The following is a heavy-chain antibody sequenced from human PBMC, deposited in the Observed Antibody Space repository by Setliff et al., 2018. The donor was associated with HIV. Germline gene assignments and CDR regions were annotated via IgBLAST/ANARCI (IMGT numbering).Heavy chain of an antibody. D-gene: IGHD1-1*01. CDR1: GYTFTSYA. V-gene: IGHV1-3*01. CDR2: INAGNGNT. J-gene: IGHJ4*02. CDR3: ARQLSNSLDY. Sequence: ASVKVSCKASGYTFTSYAMHWVRQAPGQRLEWMGWINAGNGNTKYSQKFQGRVTMTTDTSINTAYMELSGVRSDDTAVYFCARQLSNSLDYWGQGTLVTVSS.